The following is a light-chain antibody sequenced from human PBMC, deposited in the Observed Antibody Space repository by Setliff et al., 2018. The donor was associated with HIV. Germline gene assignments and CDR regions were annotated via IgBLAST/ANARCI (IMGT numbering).Light chain of an antibody. CDR3: QVWDSSSDHGV. CDR1: NIGGTS. V-gene: IGLV3-21*02. CDR2: DDS. J-gene: IGLJ1*01. Sequence: YELTQPPSVSVAPGETARVTCGGHNIGGTSVHWYQQRPGQAPVLVVYDDSDRPSGIPERFSGYNSGNTATLTISRVEAGDEADYYCQVWDSSSDHGVFGTGTKVTVL.